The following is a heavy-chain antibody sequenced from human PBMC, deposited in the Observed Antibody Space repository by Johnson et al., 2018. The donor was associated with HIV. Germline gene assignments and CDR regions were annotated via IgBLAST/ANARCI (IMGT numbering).Heavy chain of an antibody. CDR3: ARELGHFIPYYYDGEGFEI. CDR2: INWNGGGT. Sequence: EVQLMESGGRVVRPGGSLRLSCAASGFIFDDYGMSWVRQAPGKGLEWVSGINWNGGGTGYADSVKGRFTISRDNAENSLYLQMNSLRAEDTALYYCARELGHFIPYYYDGEGFEIWGQGTTGTVSS. D-gene: IGHD3-22*01. CDR1: GFIFDDYG. V-gene: IGHV3-20*04. J-gene: IGHJ3*02.